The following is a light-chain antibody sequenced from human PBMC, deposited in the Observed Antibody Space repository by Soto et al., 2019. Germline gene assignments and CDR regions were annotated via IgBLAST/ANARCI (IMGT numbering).Light chain of an antibody. CDR3: QQYGGSPIT. Sequence: IVLTQSPGTLSLSPGERVTLSCRASQSVTTRLAWYQHKPGQAPRLLMSDASSRASGVPVRFSGSGSGTDFTLTISRLEPEDFALYYCQQYGGSPITFGLGTRLEIK. CDR2: DAS. J-gene: IGKJ5*01. CDR1: QSVTTR. V-gene: IGKV3-20*01.